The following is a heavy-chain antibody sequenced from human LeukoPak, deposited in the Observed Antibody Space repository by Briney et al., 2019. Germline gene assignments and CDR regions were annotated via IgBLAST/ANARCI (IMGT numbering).Heavy chain of an antibody. D-gene: IGHD6-19*01. CDR3: AKERTGGWPFDY. CDR1: GFTFSNYA. Sequence: GGSLRLSCAASGFTFSNYAMSWVRQAPGKGLEWVSGISGRRGTTYYADSVKGRLTISRDNSKNTLYLQMNSLRADDTAVYYCAKERTGGWPFDYWGQGTLVTVSS. V-gene: IGHV3-23*01. CDR2: ISGRRGTT. J-gene: IGHJ4*02.